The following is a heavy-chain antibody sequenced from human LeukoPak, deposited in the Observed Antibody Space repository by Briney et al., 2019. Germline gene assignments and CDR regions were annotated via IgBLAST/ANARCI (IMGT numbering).Heavy chain of an antibody. D-gene: IGHD7-27*01. CDR1: GASVADYY. Sequence: KASQSLSLARTVAGASVADYYWRWIRQPPGKGLEWISYIHHRGNSDYNPSLRSRVTTSLDTSKNQFSLNLISVTAADTAVYYCTRGHWGLQSWSQGTLVTVSS. CDR3: TRGHWGLQS. J-gene: IGHJ5*02. V-gene: IGHV4-59*02. CDR2: IHHRGNS.